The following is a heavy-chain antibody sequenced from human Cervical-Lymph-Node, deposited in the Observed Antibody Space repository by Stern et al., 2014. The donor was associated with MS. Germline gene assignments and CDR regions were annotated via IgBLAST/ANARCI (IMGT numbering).Heavy chain of an antibody. CDR2: IYHTGST. CDR3: ARAAPVGIVDV. J-gene: IGHJ6*02. V-gene: IGHV4-4*02. D-gene: IGHD2-15*01. Sequence: QLQLQESGPGLVKPSGTLSLTCGVSGVSITSNNWWTWVRQSPGKGLEWIGYIYHTGSTNYNPSLKSRVTISVDKPTSHFSLKLSSLTAADTAVYYCARAAPVGIVDVWGRGTTVTVSS. CDR1: GVSITSNNW.